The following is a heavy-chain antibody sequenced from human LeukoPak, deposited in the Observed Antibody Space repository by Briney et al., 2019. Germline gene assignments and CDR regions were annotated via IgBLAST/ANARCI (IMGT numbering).Heavy chain of an antibody. CDR3: ARGGGNDFLSSLNWFDP. CDR2: IYTSGST. D-gene: IGHD5-12*01. Sequence: SETLSLTCTVSGGSISSYYWSWIRQPAGKGLEWIGRIYTSGSTNYNPSLKSRVTMSVDTSKNQFSLKLSSVTAADTAVYYCARGGGNDFLSSLNWFDPWGQGTLVTVSS. CDR1: GGSISSYY. V-gene: IGHV4-4*07. J-gene: IGHJ5*02.